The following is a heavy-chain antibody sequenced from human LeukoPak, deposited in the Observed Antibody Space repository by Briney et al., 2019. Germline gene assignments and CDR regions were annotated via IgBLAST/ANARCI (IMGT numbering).Heavy chain of an antibody. J-gene: IGHJ4*02. D-gene: IGHD5-12*01. CDR2: INHSGST. CDR1: GGSFSGYY. CDR3: ARGVDIVATIVYSRAAAGPLDY. V-gene: IGHV4-34*01. Sequence: SETLSLTCAVYGGSFSGYYWSWIRQPPGKGLEWIGEINHSGSTNYNPSLKSRVTISVDTSKNQFSLKLSSVTAADTAVYYCARGVDIVATIVYSRAAAGPLDYWGQGTLVTVSS.